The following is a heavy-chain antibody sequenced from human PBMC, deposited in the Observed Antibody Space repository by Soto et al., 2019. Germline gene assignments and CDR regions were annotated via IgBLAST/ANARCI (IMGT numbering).Heavy chain of an antibody. D-gene: IGHD2-15*01. CDR3: AKGSSGGSCYSC. CDR1: GFTFSDYY. Sequence: GGSLRLSCAASGFTFSDYYMNWIRQAPGKGLEWVSYISNSGSTIDYADSVKGRFTISRDNSKNTLYLQMNSLRAEDTAVYYCAKGSSGGSCYSCWGQGTLVTVSS. CDR2: ISNSGSTI. V-gene: IGHV3-11*01. J-gene: IGHJ4*02.